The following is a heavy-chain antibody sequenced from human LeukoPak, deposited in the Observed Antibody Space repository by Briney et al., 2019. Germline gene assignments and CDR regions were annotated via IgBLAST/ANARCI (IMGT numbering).Heavy chain of an antibody. Sequence: SETLSLTCTVSGGSISSGSYYWSWIRQPAGKGLEWIGRIYTSGSTNYNPSLKSRVTISVDTSKNQFSLKLSSVTAADTAVYYCARGEYFYYSSAYFGFDFWGQGILVTVSS. CDR3: ARGEYFYYSSAYFGFDF. D-gene: IGHD3-22*01. V-gene: IGHV4-61*02. CDR2: IYTSGST. CDR1: GGSISSGSYY. J-gene: IGHJ4*02.